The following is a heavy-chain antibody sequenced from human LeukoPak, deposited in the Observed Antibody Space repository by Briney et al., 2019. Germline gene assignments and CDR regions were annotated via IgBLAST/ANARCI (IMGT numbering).Heavy chain of an antibody. J-gene: IGHJ6*02. Sequence: GGSLRLSCAASGFTFSSYAMHWVRQAPGKGLEWVAVISYDGSNKYYADSVKGRITISRDNSKNTLYLQMNSLRAEDTAVYYCARSSAGPYSSSSSRHGMDVWGQGTTVTVSS. D-gene: IGHD6-6*01. V-gene: IGHV3-30-3*01. CDR3: ARSSAGPYSSSSSRHGMDV. CDR2: ISYDGSNK. CDR1: GFTFSSYA.